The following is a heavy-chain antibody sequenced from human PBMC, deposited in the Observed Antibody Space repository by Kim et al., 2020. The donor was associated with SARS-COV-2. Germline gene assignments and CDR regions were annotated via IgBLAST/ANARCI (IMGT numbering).Heavy chain of an antibody. V-gene: IGHV3-66*01. CDR1: GFTVSSNY. CDR3: ARDQVVITTYAFDI. J-gene: IGHJ3*02. Sequence: GGSLRLSCAASGFTVSSNYMSWVRQAPGKGLEWVSVIYSGGSTYYADSVKGRFTISRDNSKNTLYLQMNSLRAEDTAVYYCARDQVVITTYAFDIWGQGTMVTVSS. CDR2: IYSGGST. D-gene: IGHD3-22*01.